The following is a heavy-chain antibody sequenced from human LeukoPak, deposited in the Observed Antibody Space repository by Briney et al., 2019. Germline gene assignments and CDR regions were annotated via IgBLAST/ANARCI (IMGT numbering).Heavy chain of an antibody. Sequence: GGSLRLSCAASGFMFSSHGMSWVRQTPGKRLEWVSYISSSSNTIYYADSVKGRFTISRDNARNSLYLQMNSLRDEDTAVYYCASEAFGIWGQGTMVTVSS. CDR3: ASEAFGI. CDR1: GFMFSSHG. V-gene: IGHV3-48*02. J-gene: IGHJ3*02. CDR2: ISSSSNTI.